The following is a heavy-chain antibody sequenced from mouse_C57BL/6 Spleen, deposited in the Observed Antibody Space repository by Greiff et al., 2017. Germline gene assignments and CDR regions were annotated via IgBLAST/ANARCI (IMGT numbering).Heavy chain of an antibody. J-gene: IGHJ2*01. CDR3: AREDDGYYEYFDY. Sequence: EVQRVESEGGLVQPGSSMKLSCTASGFTFSDYYMAWVRQVPEKGLEWVANINYDGSSTYYLDSLKSRFIISRDNAKNILYLQMSSLKSEDTATYYCAREDDGYYEYFDYWGQGTTLTVSS. CDR1: GFTFSDYY. D-gene: IGHD2-3*01. V-gene: IGHV5-16*01. CDR2: INYDGSST.